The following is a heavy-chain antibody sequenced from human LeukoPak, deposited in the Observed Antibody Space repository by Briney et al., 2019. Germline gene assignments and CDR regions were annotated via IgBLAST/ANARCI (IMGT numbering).Heavy chain of an antibody. CDR2: IIPIFGTA. D-gene: IGHD3-22*01. CDR3: ATGSPTYYYDSSGL. J-gene: IGHJ4*02. V-gene: IGHV1-69*13. CDR1: GYTFTIYY. Sequence: AASVKVSCKASGYTFTIYYMHWVRQAPGQGLEWMGGIIPIFGTANYAQKFQGRVTITADESTSTAYMELSSLRSEDTAVYYCATGSPTYYYDSSGLWGQGTLVTVSS.